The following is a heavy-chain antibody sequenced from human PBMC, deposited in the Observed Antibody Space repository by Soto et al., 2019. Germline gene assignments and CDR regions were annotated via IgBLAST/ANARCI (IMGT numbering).Heavy chain of an antibody. J-gene: IGHJ4*02. D-gene: IGHD2-21*02. CDR2: IYSGGDT. V-gene: IGHV3-53*01. CDR3: ASAAVTAPDY. CDR1: GFTVSRKY. Sequence: EVQLVESGGGLIQPGGSLRLSCAASGFTVSRKYMTWVRQAPGKGLEWVSVIYSGGDTYYADSVKGRFTISRDNSKNTLYLQMNSLRAEDTAVYYWASAAVTAPDYWGQGTLVTVSS.